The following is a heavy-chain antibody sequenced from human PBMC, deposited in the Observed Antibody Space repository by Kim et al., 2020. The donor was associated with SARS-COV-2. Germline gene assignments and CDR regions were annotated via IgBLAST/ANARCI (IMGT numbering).Heavy chain of an antibody. J-gene: IGHJ4*02. V-gene: IGHV4-39*01. CDR3: ARLSGSYFYSIDY. D-gene: IGHD1-26*01. Sequence: NPTLTLRVPISVDTSKNQFALKLSSVTAADTAVYYCARLSGSYFYSIDYWGQGTLVTVSS.